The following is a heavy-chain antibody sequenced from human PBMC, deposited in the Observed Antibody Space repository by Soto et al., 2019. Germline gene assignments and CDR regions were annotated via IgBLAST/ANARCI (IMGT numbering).Heavy chain of an antibody. J-gene: IGHJ3*02. CDR1: GGTFSSYA. D-gene: IGHD5-12*01. V-gene: IGHV1-69*13. CDR3: ARDRGYSGYVHDAFDI. CDR2: IIPIFGTA. Sequence: EASVKVSCKASGGTFSSYAISWVRQAPGQGLEWMGGIIPIFGTANYAQKFQGRVTITADESTSTAYMELSSLRSEDTAVYYCARDRGYSGYVHDAFDIWGQGTMVTVSS.